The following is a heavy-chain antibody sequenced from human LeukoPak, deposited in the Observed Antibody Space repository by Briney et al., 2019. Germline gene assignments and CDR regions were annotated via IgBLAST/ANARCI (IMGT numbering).Heavy chain of an antibody. CDR2: ISISGSTI. CDR1: GFTFSSYE. D-gene: IGHD5-24*01. V-gene: IGHV3-48*03. CDR3: ARGRGPYYYYYYYMDV. Sequence: GGALRLSCGAPGFTFSSYEMNWGRQAPGKGLEWVSYISISGSTIYYADTVKGRFTISRDNAKNSLYLQMNSLRAEDTAVYYCARGRGPYYYYYYYMDVWGKGTTVTVSS. J-gene: IGHJ6*03.